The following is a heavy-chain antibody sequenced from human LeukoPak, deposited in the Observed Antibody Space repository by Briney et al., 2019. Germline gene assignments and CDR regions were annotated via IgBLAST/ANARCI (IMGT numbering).Heavy chain of an antibody. CDR2: INPNSGGT. CDR1: GYTFTGYY. Sequence: GASVKVSCKASGYTFTGYYIQWVRQAPGQGLEWMGWINPNSGGTNYAQKFQGRVTMTRDTSISTAYMELSRLRSDDTAVYYCARDWDDYVWGDWGQGTLVTVSS. J-gene: IGHJ4*02. D-gene: IGHD3-16*01. CDR3: ARDWDDYVWGD. V-gene: IGHV1-2*02.